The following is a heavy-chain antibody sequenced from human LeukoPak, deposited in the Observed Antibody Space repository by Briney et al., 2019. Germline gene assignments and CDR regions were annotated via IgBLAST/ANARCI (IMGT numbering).Heavy chain of an antibody. CDR1: DGSFSGYY. CDR3: SVNMGSGYRFDY. J-gene: IGHJ4*02. V-gene: IGHV3-30*03. D-gene: IGHD3-22*01. CDR2: ISYDGSNT. Sequence: LSLTCGVYDGSFSGYYWSWIRQPPGKGLEWVATISYDGSNTYYADSLKGRFTISRDISKNTLYLQMNSLRAEDTAVYYCSVNMGSGYRFDYWGQGTLVTVSS.